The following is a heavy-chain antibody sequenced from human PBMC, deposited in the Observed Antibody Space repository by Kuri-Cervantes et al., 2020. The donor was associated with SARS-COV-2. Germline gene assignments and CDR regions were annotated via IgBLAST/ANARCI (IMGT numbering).Heavy chain of an antibody. J-gene: IGHJ4*02. CDR2: INQSGST. Sequence: SETLSLTCSVSGGSISSYSWTWIRQSPGKGLEWIGEINQSGSTNYNPSLKSRVTISPDTSKNQFSLKLSSVTAADTAAYYCARGATDISLVLVVMTGAAHYFDHWGRGTLVTVSS. CDR1: GGSISSYS. V-gene: IGHV4-34*01. D-gene: IGHD3-22*01. CDR3: ARGATDISLVLVVMTGAAHYFDH.